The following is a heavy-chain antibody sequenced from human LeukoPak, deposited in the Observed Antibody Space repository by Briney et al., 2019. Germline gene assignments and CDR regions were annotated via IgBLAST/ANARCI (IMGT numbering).Heavy chain of an antibody. CDR1: GYKFTSYS. D-gene: IGHD2-2*01. V-gene: IGHV1-18*01. J-gene: IGHJ4*02. Sequence: ASVKVSCKASGYKFTSYSISWVRQAPGQGLEWMGWISAYNGNTDYAQKLQGRVTMTTDTSTSTAYMELRSLRSDDTAVYYCARDPDCISANCYFAHYDYWGQGTLVTVSS. CDR3: ARDPDCISANCYFAHYDY. CDR2: ISAYNGNT.